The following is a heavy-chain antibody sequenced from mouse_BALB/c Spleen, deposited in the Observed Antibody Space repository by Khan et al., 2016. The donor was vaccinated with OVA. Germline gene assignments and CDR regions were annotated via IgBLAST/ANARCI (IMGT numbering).Heavy chain of an antibody. Sequence: QVQLQQSGDELAKPGASVKMSCKASGYTFTNYWMHWVKQRPGQGLEWIGYIDPTTGYTEYNQKFQDKATLTADKSSSTAYMQLSSLTSEDSAVYYCTRHVSSYTWFGYWGQGTLVTVSA. D-gene: IGHD1-1*01. V-gene: IGHV1-7*01. CDR1: GYTFTNYW. J-gene: IGHJ3*01. CDR2: IDPTTGYT. CDR3: TRHVSSYTWFGY.